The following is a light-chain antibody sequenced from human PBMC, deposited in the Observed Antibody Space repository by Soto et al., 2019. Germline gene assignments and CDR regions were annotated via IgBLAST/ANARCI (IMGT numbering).Light chain of an antibody. CDR1: QSISSY. CDR2: AAS. CDR3: QQSYSTLIT. V-gene: IGKV1-39*01. Sequence: DIQITQSPASLSSSLLDIVTITCRASQSISSYLNWYQQKPGKAPKLLIYAASSLQSGVPSRFSGSGSGTDFTLTISSLQPEDFATYYCQQSYSTLITFGQGTRLEIK. J-gene: IGKJ5*01.